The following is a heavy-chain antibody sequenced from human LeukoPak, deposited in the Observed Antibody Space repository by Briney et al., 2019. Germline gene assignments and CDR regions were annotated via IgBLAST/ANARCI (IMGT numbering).Heavy chain of an antibody. CDR2: ISSSSSYI. D-gene: IGHD1-20*01. CDR1: GFTFSSYS. CDR3: ARDRGIVVTDMGFYLDL. J-gene: IGHJ5*02. V-gene: IGHV3-21*01. Sequence: PGGSLRLSCAASGFTFSSYSMNWVRQAPGKGLEWVSSISSSSSYIYYADSVKGRFTISRDNAKNSLYLQMNSLRAEDTAVYYCARDRGIVVTDMGFYLDLWGPGTLVTVSS.